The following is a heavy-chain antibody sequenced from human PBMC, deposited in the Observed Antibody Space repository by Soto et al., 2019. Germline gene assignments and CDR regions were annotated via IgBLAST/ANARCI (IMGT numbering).Heavy chain of an antibody. Sequence: SETLSLTCTVSGGSISSGGYYWSWIRQHPGKGLEWIGYIYYSGSTYYTPSLKSRVTISVDTSKNQFSLKLSSVTAADTAVYYCAKEGEHSSGWANFDYWGQGALVTVSS. CDR3: AKEGEHSSGWANFDY. CDR1: GGSISSGGYY. D-gene: IGHD6-19*01. CDR2: IYYSGST. V-gene: IGHV4-31*03. J-gene: IGHJ4*02.